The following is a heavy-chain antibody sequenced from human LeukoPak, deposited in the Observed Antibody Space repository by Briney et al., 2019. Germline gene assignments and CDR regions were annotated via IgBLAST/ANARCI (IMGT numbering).Heavy chain of an antibody. D-gene: IGHD3-22*01. Sequence: SETRSLTCTVSGGSISSYYWSWIRQPPGKGLEWIGYIYYSGSTNYNPSLKSRVTISVDTSKNQFSLKLSSVTAADTAVYYCARDSRYYYDSSGSAPGMDVWGQGTTVTVSS. V-gene: IGHV4-59*01. CDR1: GGSISSYY. CDR2: IYYSGST. J-gene: IGHJ6*02. CDR3: ARDSRYYYDSSGSAPGMDV.